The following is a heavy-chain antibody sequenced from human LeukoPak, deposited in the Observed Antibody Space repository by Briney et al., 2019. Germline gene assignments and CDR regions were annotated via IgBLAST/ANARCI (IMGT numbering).Heavy chain of an antibody. D-gene: IGHD3-22*01. CDR2: INPNSGGT. Sequence: ASVKVSCKASGYTFTGYYMHWVRQAPGQGLEWMGWINPNSGGTNYAQKFQGRVTMTRDTSISTAYMELSRLRSDDTAVYHCARDGGNYDSSGYYYSSNWFDPWGQGTLVTVSS. CDR3: ARDGGNYDSSGYYYSSNWFDP. J-gene: IGHJ5*02. V-gene: IGHV1-2*02. CDR1: GYTFTGYY.